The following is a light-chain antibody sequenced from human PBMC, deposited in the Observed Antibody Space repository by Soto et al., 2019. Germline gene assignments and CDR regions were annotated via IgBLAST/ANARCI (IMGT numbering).Light chain of an antibody. V-gene: IGKV3-20*01. J-gene: IGKJ2*01. CDR2: GAS. Sequence: IVLTQSPGTLSLSPGERATLSCRASQSVSSSYLAWYQQKPGQAPRLLIYGASSTAPGIADRFSGSGSGTDFALTISRLEPEDFAVYYCQQYGSSLMYTFGQGTKLEIK. CDR3: QQYGSSLMYT. CDR1: QSVSSSY.